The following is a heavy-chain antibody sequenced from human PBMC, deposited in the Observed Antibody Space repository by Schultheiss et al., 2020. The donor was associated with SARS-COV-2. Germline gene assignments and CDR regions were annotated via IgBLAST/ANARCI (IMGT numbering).Heavy chain of an antibody. V-gene: IGHV4-34*01. CDR3: ARESAGEFDY. Sequence: SETLSLTCAVYGGSFSGYYWSWIRQPPGKGLEWIGYIYHSGSTYYNPSLKSRVTISVDTSKNQFSLKLSSVTAADTAVYYCARESAGEFDYWGQGTLVTVAS. CDR1: GGSFSGYY. D-gene: IGHD3-10*01. CDR2: IYHSGST. J-gene: IGHJ4*02.